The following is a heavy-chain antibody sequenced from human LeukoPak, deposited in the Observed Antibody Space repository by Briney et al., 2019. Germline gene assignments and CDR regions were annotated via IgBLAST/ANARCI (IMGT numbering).Heavy chain of an antibody. Sequence: GGSLRLSCAVSGYTFINAYVNWVRQAPGKGLEWVAVISYDGSNKYYADSVTGRFTISRDNSKNTLYLQLNSLRAEETAVYFCARSWGLLYFDYWGQGTLVTVSS. CDR3: ARSWGLLYFDY. V-gene: IGHV3-30-3*01. CDR1: GYTFINAY. D-gene: IGHD1-26*01. J-gene: IGHJ4*02. CDR2: ISYDGSNK.